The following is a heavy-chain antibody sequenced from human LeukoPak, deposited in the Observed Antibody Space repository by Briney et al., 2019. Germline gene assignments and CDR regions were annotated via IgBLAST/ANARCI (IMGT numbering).Heavy chain of an antibody. CDR2: ISSSSSYI. V-gene: IGHV3-21*04. CDR3: AREYGHFYCSSTSCYSSSWFDP. CDR1: GFTFSSYS. J-gene: IGHJ5*02. Sequence: GGSLRLSCAASGFTFSSYSMNWVRQAPGKGLEWVSSISSSSSYIYYADSVKGRFTISRDNSKNTLYLQMNSLRAEDTAVYYCAREYGHFYCSSTSCYSSSWFDPWGQGTLVTVSS. D-gene: IGHD2-2*02.